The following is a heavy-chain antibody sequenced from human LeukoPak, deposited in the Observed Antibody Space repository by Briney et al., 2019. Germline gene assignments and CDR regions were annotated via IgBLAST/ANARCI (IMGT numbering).Heavy chain of an antibody. D-gene: IGHD2-2*01. J-gene: IGHJ4*02. CDR2: IYTSGST. Sequence: PSETLSLTCTVSGGSISSYYWSWIRQPAGKGLEWIGRIYTSGSTNYNPSLKSRVTISVDTPKNQFSLTLSPVPAADTAVYYFARAPEGGYCSSTSCYSSPFDYWGQGTLVTVSS. CDR1: GGSISSYY. CDR3: ARAPEGGYCSSTSCYSSPFDY. V-gene: IGHV4-4*07.